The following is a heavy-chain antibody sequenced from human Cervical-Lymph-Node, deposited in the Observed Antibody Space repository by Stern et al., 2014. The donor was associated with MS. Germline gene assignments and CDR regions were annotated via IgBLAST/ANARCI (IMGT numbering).Heavy chain of an antibody. CDR1: GFTFSSYG. CDR3: ARGVYDI. J-gene: IGHJ4*02. D-gene: IGHD3-22*01. CDR2: ISYDGSNE. V-gene: IGHV3-30*03. Sequence: QLVQSGGGVVRTGRSLRLSCAASGFTFSSYGMHWVRQAPATGLQWVAFISYDGSNEYYADSVKGRFTISRDNSNNTLYLQTNSLREEDTAVYYCARGVYDIWGQGTLVTVSS.